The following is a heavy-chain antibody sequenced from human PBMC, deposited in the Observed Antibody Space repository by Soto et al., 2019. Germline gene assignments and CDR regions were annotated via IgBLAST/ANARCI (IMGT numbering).Heavy chain of an antibody. D-gene: IGHD5-12*01. CDR2: IKPDGSEK. Sequence: EVQLVESGGGLVQPGGSLRLSCAASGFTFSSYWMSWVRQAPGKGLEWVANIKPDGSEKYYVDSVKGRFTISRDNAKNSLYLQMNSLRADDTAVYYCVRGGYRLDYWGQGTLVSVSS. CDR1: GFTFSSYW. V-gene: IGHV3-7*05. CDR3: VRGGYRLDY. J-gene: IGHJ4*02.